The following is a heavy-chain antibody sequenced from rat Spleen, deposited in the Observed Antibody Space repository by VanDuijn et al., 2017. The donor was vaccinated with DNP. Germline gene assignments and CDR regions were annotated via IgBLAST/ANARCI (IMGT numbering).Heavy chain of an antibody. D-gene: IGHD1-12*02. CDR1: GFTFNKYG. V-gene: IGHV5S13*01. CDR3: ARVGDLHDGGDGDVLDA. J-gene: IGHJ4*01. CDR2: ISTSGGNT. Sequence: EVQLVESGGGLVQPGRSLKLSCAASGFTFNKYGMAWVRQAPTKGLEWVASISTSGGNTYYRDSVKGRFTISRDDAKSSLYLQMNSLKSEDTATYYCARVGDLHDGGDGDVLDAWGQGTSVTVSS.